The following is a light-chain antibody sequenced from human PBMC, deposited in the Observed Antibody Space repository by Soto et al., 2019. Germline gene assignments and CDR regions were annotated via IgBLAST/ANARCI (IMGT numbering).Light chain of an antibody. CDR1: QSVRSSY. CDR2: GAS. J-gene: IGKJ2*01. V-gene: IGKV3-20*01. CDR3: QQYGSSPYT. Sequence: EIVLTHSPGSLSLSPGERATLSCRASQSVRSSYLAWYQQKPGQAPRLLIYGASSRATGIPDRFSGSGSGTDFTLTISRLEPEDFAVYYCQQYGSSPYTFGQGTKVDIK.